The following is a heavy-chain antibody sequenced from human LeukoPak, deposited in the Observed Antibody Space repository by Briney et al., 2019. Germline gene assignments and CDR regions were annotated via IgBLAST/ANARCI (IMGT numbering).Heavy chain of an antibody. D-gene: IGHD3-3*01. CDR2: ISHDGSKK. J-gene: IGHJ2*01. V-gene: IGHV3-30*03. CDR3: ARDNYDGEGPWYFEL. Sequence: GGSLRLSCAASGFTFSSYAMHWVRQAPGKGLEWEAVISHDGSKKYYSDSVKGRFTISRDNSKNSLYLQMNSLRDEDTAVYYWARDNYDGEGPWYFELWGRGTLVTVSS. CDR1: GFTFSSYA.